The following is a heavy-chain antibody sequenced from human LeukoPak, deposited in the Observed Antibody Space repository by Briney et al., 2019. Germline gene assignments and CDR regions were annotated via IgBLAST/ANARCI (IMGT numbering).Heavy chain of an antibody. J-gene: IGHJ6*03. Sequence: SETLSLTCTVSGGSISSGSYYWSWIRQPAGKGLEWIGRIYTSGSTNYNPSLKSRVTISVDTSKNQFSLKLSSVTAADTAVYYCARVAHYYYYYMGVWGKGTTVTVSS. CDR1: GGSISSGSYY. CDR2: IYTSGST. V-gene: IGHV4-61*02. CDR3: ARVAHYYYYYMGV.